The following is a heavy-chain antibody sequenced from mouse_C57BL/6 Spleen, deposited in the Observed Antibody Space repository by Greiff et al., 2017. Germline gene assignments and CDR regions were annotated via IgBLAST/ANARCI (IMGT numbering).Heavy chain of an antibody. D-gene: IGHD1-1*01. CDR2: IHPNSGST. CDR1: GYTFTSYW. V-gene: IGHV1-64*01. CDR3: ALHYYGSSYWYFDV. Sequence: QVQLKQPGAELVKPGASVKLSCKASGYTFTSYWMHWVKQRPGQGLEWIGMIHPNSGSTNYNEKFKSKATLTVDKSSSTAYMQLSSLTSEDSAVXYCALHYYGSSYWYFDVWGTGTTVTVSS. J-gene: IGHJ1*03.